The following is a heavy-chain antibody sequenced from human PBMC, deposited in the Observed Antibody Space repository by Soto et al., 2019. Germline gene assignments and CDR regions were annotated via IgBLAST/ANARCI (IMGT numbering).Heavy chain of an antibody. CDR2: ISYDGSNK. D-gene: IGHD3-9*01. J-gene: IGHJ6*02. CDR1: GFTFSSYA. Sequence: SLRLSCAASGFTFSSYAMHWVRQAPGKGLEWVAVISYDGSNKCYADSVKGRFTISRDNSKNTLYLQMNSLRAEDTAVYYCARELRYFDWLLHYYYYYGMDVWGQGTTVTVSS. V-gene: IGHV3-30-3*01. CDR3: ARELRYFDWLLHYYYYYGMDV.